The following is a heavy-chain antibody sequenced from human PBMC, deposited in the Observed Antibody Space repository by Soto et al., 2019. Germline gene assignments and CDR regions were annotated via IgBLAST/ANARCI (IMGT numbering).Heavy chain of an antibody. D-gene: IGHD1-7*01. CDR1: GFTFSSYA. Sequence: GGSLRLSCAASGFTFSSYAMHWFRQAPGKGLEWVAVISYDGSNKYYADSVKGRFTISRDNSKNTLYLQMNSLRAEDTAVYYCARDITGTTLPHYGMDVWGQGTTVTVSS. V-gene: IGHV3-30-3*01. CDR2: ISYDGSNK. CDR3: ARDITGTTLPHYGMDV. J-gene: IGHJ6*02.